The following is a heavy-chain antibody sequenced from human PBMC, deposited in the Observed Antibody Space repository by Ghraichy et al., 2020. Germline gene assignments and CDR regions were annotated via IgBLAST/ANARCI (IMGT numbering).Heavy chain of an antibody. V-gene: IGHV3-21*01. CDR2: ISSSTSRTTYI. D-gene: IGHD3-16*01. CDR1: GFPFSSSP. Sequence: SCAASGFPFSSSPMNWVRQAPGKGLEWVSSISSSTSRTTYIFYVDSVKGRFTISRDNARNSLYLQMNSLTVEDTAVYYCARGVNGMDVWGQGTTVTVSS. CDR3: ARGVNGMDV. J-gene: IGHJ6*02.